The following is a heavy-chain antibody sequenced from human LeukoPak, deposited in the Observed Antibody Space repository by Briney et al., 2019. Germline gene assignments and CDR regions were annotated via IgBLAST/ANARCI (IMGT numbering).Heavy chain of an antibody. CDR1: GGTFSSYA. D-gene: IGHD3-22*01. CDR2: IIPIFGTA. CDR3: ARGSGYYYPLDY. J-gene: IGHJ4*02. Sequence: ASVQVSCKASGGTFSSYAISWVRQAPGQGLEWMGRIIPIFGTANYAQKFQGRVTITTEESTSTAYMELSSLRSEDTAVYYCARGSGYYYPLDYWGQGTLVTVSS. V-gene: IGHV1-69*05.